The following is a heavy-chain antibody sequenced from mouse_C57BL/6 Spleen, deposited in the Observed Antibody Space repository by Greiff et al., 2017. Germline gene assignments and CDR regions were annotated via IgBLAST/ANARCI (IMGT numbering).Heavy chain of an antibody. CDR1: GYSFTDYN. CDR2: INPNYGTT. CDR3: ARPLNYYGRSYDAMDY. D-gene: IGHD1-1*01. Sequence: EVKLQESGPELVKPGASVKISCKASGYSFTDYNMNWVKQSPGKSLEWIGVINPNYGTTSYNQKFKGKATLTVDPSSSTAYMQLNSLTSEDSAVYYDARPLNYYGRSYDAMDYWGQGTSVTVSS. V-gene: IGHV1-39*01. J-gene: IGHJ4*01.